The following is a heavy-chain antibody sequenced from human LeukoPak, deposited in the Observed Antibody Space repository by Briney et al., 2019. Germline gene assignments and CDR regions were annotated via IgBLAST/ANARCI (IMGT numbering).Heavy chain of an antibody. CDR1: GYTFTGYY. CDR3: ARVAVVVPAAKYYMDV. V-gene: IGHV1-2*02. J-gene: IGHJ6*03. CDR2: INPNSGGT. D-gene: IGHD2-2*01. Sequence: GASVKVSCKASGYTFTGYYMHWVRQAPGQGLEWMGWINPNSGGTNYAQKFQGRGTMTRDTSISTAYMELSRLRSDDTAVYYCARVAVVVPAAKYYMDVWGKGTTVTVSS.